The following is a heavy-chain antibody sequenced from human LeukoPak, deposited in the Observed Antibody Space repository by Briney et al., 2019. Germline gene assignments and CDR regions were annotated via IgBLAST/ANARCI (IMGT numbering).Heavy chain of an antibody. CDR1: EYTFTGYY. V-gene: IGHV1-2*06. CDR2: INPNSGGT. J-gene: IGHJ4*02. Sequence: GASVKVSFKASEYTFTGYYMHWVRQAPGQGLEWMGRINPNSGGTNYAQKFQGRVTMTRDTSITTAYMELSRLRSDDTAVYYCARGSRYFDWSNADGGVDYWGQGTLVTVSS. D-gene: IGHD3-9*01. CDR3: ARGSRYFDWSNADGGVDY.